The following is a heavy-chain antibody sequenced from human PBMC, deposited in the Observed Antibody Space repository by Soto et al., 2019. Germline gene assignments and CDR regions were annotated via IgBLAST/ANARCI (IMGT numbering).Heavy chain of an antibody. CDR1: GFIFSSYA. CDR2: ISSDGNTK. V-gene: IGHV3-30*18. J-gene: IGHJ4*02. CDR3: AKDGATAGTFDY. Sequence: QVQLVESGGAVVQPGRSLRLSCAASGFIFSSYAMQWVRQAPGKGLEWVGVISSDGNTKVYADSVKGRFTISRDNSKNTLYLQMNSVRPEDTAVYYCAKDGATAGTFDYWGQGTLVTVSS. D-gene: IGHD6-13*01.